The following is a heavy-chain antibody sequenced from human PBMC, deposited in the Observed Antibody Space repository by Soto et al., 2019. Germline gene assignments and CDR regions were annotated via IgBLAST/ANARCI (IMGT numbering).Heavy chain of an antibody. V-gene: IGHV4-4*02. CDR3: ARDIVVVPAAMNWFDP. CDR1: GYSMGNSYYY. CDR2: IYHSGST. D-gene: IGHD2-2*01. J-gene: IGHJ5*02. Sequence: SETLSLTCTVSGYSMGNSYYYWSWVRQPPGKGLEWIGEIYHSGSTNYNPSLKSRVTISVDKSKNQFSLKLSSVTAADTAVYYCARDIVVVPAAMNWFDPWGQGTLVTVSS.